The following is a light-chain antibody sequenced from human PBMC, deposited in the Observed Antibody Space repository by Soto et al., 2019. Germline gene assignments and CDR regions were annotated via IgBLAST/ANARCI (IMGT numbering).Light chain of an antibody. J-gene: IGKJ1*01. CDR3: HQYNTWPRT. CDR2: GAS. Sequence: EVVMTQSPATLSVSPGERATLSCRASQTVSRNLAWYQQRPGQAPRVVIHGASTRATDFPARFSGSGSGTEFTLTISSLQSEDIGVYYCHQYNTWPRTFGQGTKVDIK. V-gene: IGKV3-15*01. CDR1: QTVSRN.